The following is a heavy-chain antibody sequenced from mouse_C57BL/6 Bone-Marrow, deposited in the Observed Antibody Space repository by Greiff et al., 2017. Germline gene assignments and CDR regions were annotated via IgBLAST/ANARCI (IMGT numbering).Heavy chain of an antibody. V-gene: IGHV3-6*01. CDR1: GYSITSGYY. CDR2: ISYDGSN. D-gene: IGHD1-2*01. Sequence: EVKLMESGPGLVKPSQSLSLTCSVTGYSITSGYYWNWIRQLPGNKLEWMGYISYDGSNNYNPSLKNRISITRDTSKNQFFLKLNSVTTEDTATYYCARVLVTTALYFDYWGQGTTLTVSS. J-gene: IGHJ2*01. CDR3: ARVLVTTALYFDY.